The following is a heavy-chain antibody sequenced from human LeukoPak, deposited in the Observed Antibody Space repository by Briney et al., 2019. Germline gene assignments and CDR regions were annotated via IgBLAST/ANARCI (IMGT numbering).Heavy chain of an antibody. V-gene: IGHV3-30-3*01. Sequence: GGSLRLSCAASGFTFSSYAMHWVRHAPDKRLEWVAVISYDGSNKYYPDSVKGRFTISRDNSKNTLYLQMNSLRAEDTAVYYCASFRGPDVHSSADYYYYMDVWGKGTTVTVSS. J-gene: IGHJ6*03. CDR3: ASFRGPDVHSSADYYYYMDV. CDR2: ISYDGSNK. D-gene: IGHD3-10*01. CDR1: GFTFSSYA.